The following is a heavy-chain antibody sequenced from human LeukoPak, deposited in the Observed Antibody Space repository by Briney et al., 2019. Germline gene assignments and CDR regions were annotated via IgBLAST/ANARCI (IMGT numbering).Heavy chain of an antibody. J-gene: IGHJ4*02. Sequence: GGSLRLSCAASGFIFTNSAMHWVRQAPGKGLEWVAVISYDGSNKYYADSVKGRFTISRDNSKNTLYLQMNSLRAEDTAVYYCAKDIEEWLVKGGGCFDYWGQGTLVTVSS. CDR2: ISYDGSNK. D-gene: IGHD6-19*01. CDR1: GFIFTNSA. CDR3: AKDIEEWLVKGGGCFDY. V-gene: IGHV3-30*18.